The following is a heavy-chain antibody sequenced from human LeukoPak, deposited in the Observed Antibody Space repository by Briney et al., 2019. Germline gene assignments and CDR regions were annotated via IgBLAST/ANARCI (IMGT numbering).Heavy chain of an antibody. CDR3: ARDSSGWQQGGY. J-gene: IGHJ4*02. D-gene: IGHD6-19*01. V-gene: IGHV1-69*04. Sequence: SVKVSCKASGGTFSSYTISWVRQAPGQGLEWMGRIIPILGIVNYAQKFQGRVTITADKSTSTAYMELSSLRSEDTAVYYCARDSSGWQQGGYWGQGTLVTVSS. CDR2: IIPILGIV. CDR1: GGTFSSYT.